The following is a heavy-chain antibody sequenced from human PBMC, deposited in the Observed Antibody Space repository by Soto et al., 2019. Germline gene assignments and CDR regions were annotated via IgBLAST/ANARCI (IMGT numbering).Heavy chain of an antibody. CDR3: AKEARAAAAPVYDY. Sequence: GGSLRLSCAASGFTFDDYAMHWVRQAPGKGLEWVSGISWNSGSIGYADSVKGRFTISRDNAKNSLYLQMNSLRAEDTALYYCAKEARAAAAPVYDYWGKGTLVTVSS. CDR2: ISWNSGSI. D-gene: IGHD6-13*01. CDR1: GFTFDDYA. V-gene: IGHV3-9*01. J-gene: IGHJ4*02.